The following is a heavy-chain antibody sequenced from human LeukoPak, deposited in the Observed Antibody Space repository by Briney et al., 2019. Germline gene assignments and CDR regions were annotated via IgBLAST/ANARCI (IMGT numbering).Heavy chain of an antibody. J-gene: IGHJ5*02. Sequence: KPSETLSLTCTVSGGSISSYHWSWIRQPPRKRQEWIGYIYYSGSTNYNPSLKSRVTISVDTSKNQFSLKLSSVPAADTAVYYCARAIAVAGLAWFDPWGRGTLVTVSS. CDR3: ARAIAVAGLAWFDP. V-gene: IGHV4-59*01. CDR2: IYYSGST. CDR1: GGSISSYH. D-gene: IGHD6-19*01.